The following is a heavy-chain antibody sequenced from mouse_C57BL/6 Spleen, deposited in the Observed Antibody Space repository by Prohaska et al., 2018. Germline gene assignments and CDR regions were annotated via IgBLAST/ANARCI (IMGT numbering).Heavy chain of an antibody. Sequence: SPGKVLEWLGVIWRCGSTYYNSAFISRLSISKDNSKRQVFFKVNSLQADDTAIYYCARNGGYYWYIDVWGTGTTFTVSS. V-gene: IGHV2-2*01. CDR3: ARNGGYYWYIDV. CDR2: IWRCGST. D-gene: IGHD2-2*01. J-gene: IGHJ1*03.